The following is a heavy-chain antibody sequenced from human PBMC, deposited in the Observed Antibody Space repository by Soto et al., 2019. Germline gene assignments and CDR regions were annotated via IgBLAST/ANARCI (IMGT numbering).Heavy chain of an antibody. D-gene: IGHD2-2*01. CDR1: GYTFTSYN. CDR2: IDPSGGST. V-gene: IGHV1-46*01. J-gene: IGHJ4*02. Sequence: QVQLVQSGAEVKKPGASVKVSCKASGYTFTSYNIHWVRQAPGQGLEWMAIIDPSGGSTPYAEKFQGSVTVTRDASTSTVYMELRSLRSEDTAIYYCAGVRSRSYLGYWGQGTLVIVSS. CDR3: AGVRSRSYLGY.